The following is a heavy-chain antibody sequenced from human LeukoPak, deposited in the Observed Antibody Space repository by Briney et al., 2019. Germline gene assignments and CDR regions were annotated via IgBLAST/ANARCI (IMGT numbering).Heavy chain of an antibody. J-gene: IGHJ4*02. V-gene: IGHV1-46*01. CDR3: ASDRTRPKLLWFGELNRGYFDY. CDR2: INPSGGRT. D-gene: IGHD3-10*01. CDR1: GYTFTSYY. Sequence: ASVKVSCKASGYTFTSYYMHWVRQAPGQGLEWMGIINPSGGRTSYAQKFQGRVTMTRDTSTSTVYMELSSLRSEDTAVYYCASDRTRPKLLWFGELNRGYFDYWGQGTLVTVSS.